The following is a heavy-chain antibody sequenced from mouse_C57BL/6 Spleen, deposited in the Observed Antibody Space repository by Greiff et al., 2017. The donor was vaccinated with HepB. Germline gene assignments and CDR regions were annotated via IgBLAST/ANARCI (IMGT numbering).Heavy chain of an antibody. CDR2: IYPGDGDT. J-gene: IGHJ2*01. V-gene: IGHV1-82*01. CDR3: AREGDY. Sequence: QVQLQQSGPELVKPGATVKISCKASGYAFSSSWMNWVKQRPGKGLEWIGRIYPGDGDTNCNGKFKGKATLTADKSSSTAYMQLSSLTSEDSAVYFCAREGDYWGQGTTLTVSS. CDR1: GYAFSSSW.